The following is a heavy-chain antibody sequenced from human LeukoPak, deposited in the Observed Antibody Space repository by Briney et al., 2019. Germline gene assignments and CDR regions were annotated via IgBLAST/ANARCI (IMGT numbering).Heavy chain of an antibody. J-gene: IGHJ4*02. CDR1: GSTFSSYW. CDR3: ARDKNYYDSSGRRKVTDY. V-gene: IGHV3-7*01. CDR2: IKQDGSEK. D-gene: IGHD3-22*01. Sequence: PGGSLRLSCAASGSTFSSYWMSWVRQAPGKGLEWVANIKQDGSEKYYVDSVKGRFTISRDNAKNSPYLQMNSLRAEDTAIYYCARDKNYYDSSGRRKVTDYWGQGTLVTVSS.